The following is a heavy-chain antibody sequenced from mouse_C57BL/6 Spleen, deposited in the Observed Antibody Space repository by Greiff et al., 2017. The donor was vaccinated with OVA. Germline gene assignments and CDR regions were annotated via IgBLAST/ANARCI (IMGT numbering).Heavy chain of an antibody. CDR2: INPSNGGT. J-gene: IGHJ2*01. Sequence: QVHVKQPGTELVKPGASVKLSCKASGYTFTSYWMHWVKQRPGQGLEWIGNINPSNGGTNYNEKFKSKATLTVDKSSSTAYMQLSSLTSEDSAVYYCARGRGRECYFDYWGQGTTLTVSS. V-gene: IGHV1-53*01. CDR3: ARGRGRECYFDY. D-gene: IGHD3-3*01. CDR1: GYTFTSYW.